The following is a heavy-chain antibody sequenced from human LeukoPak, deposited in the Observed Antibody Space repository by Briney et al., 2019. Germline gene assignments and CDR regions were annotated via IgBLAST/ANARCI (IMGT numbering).Heavy chain of an antibody. CDR1: GDSISSAGYY. V-gene: IGHV4-31*03. J-gene: IGHJ2*01. Sequence: SQTLSLTCTVSGDSISSAGYYWTWIRQHPGKGLEWIGYIYYSGTTYYNPSLKSRLTISLDTSENQFSLKLISVTAADTAVYYCARGADFDLWGRGTLDTVSS. CDR3: ARGADFDL. CDR2: IYYSGTT.